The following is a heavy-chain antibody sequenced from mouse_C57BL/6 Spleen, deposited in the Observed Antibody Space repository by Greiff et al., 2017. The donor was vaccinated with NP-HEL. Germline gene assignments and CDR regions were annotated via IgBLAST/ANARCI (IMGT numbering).Heavy chain of an antibody. D-gene: IGHD3-2*02. V-gene: IGHV1-18*01. CDR3: ARQLRLSYAMDY. CDR2: INPNNGGT. CDR1: GYTFTDYN. Sequence: EVQLQQSGPELVKPGASVKIPCKASGYTFTDYNMDWVKQSHGKSLEWIGDINPNNGGTIYNQKFTGKATLTVDKSFSTAYMELRSLTSEDTAVYYCARQLRLSYAMDYWGQGTSVTVSS. J-gene: IGHJ4*01.